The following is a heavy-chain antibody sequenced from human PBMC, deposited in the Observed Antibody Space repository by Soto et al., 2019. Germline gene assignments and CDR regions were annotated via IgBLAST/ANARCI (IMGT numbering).Heavy chain of an antibody. D-gene: IGHD2-15*01. J-gene: IGHJ3*02. Sequence: RLSCAASAFIFSSYGLHSVRQAPCKRFEWVAVIWYDGSNKYSADSVKGRFTISRDNSRNTLFLQMNSLRAEDTAVYYCARERYVGGTLPIFAFAISGKGRMVTVSS. CDR3: ARERYVGGTLPIFAFAI. CDR1: AFIFSSYG. V-gene: IGHV3-33*01. CDR2: IWYDGSNK.